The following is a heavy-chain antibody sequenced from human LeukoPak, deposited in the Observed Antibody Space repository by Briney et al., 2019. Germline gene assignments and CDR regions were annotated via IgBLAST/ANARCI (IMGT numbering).Heavy chain of an antibody. CDR3: ARDQPAGGTVLFDY. D-gene: IGHD2-2*01. CDR1: GYTFSNYA. V-gene: IGHV1-18*01. J-gene: IGHJ4*02. CDR2: SSAYNGNT. Sequence: ASVKVFCKASGYTFSNYAISWVRQAPGQGLEWLGRSSAYNGNTNYAQNFQGRITMSTDTSTTTGYMELRILRSDDTAVYYCARDQPAGGTVLFDYWGQGTLVTVSS.